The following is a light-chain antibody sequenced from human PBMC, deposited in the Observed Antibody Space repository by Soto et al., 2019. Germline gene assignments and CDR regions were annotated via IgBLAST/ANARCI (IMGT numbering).Light chain of an antibody. CDR3: SSYTGSSYV. J-gene: IGLJ1*01. Sequence: QSVLTQPPSASGSPGQSVTISCTGTGSDVGDYNYVSWYQQHPGKAPKLMIYEVSKRPSGVPDRFSGSKSGNTASLTVSGLLAEDEANYYCSSYTGSSYVFGTGTKVTVL. CDR1: GSDVGDYNY. V-gene: IGLV2-8*01. CDR2: EVS.